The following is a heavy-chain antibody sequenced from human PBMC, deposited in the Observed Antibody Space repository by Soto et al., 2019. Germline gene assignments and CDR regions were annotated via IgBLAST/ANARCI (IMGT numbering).Heavy chain of an antibody. CDR3: ARQEQLGSFPHWFDP. CDR1: GGSISSYY. CDR2: IYYSGST. J-gene: IGHJ5*02. Sequence: QVQLQESGPGLVKPSETLSLTCTVSGGSISSYYWSWIRQPPGKGLEWIGYIYYSGSTNYNPSLKSRVTLSVDTSKNQCSLKLSSVTAADTAVYYCARQEQLGSFPHWFDPWGQRTLVTVSS. D-gene: IGHD6-6*01. V-gene: IGHV4-59*08.